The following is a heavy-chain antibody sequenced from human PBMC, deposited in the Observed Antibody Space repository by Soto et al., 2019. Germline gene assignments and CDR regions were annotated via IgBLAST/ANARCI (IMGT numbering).Heavy chain of an antibody. V-gene: IGHV4-59*13. Sequence: SETLSLTCTISGGSFGTNYWSWIRQAPGKGLEWIGYTYHTGSTKHNPSLKSRATISVDTSKNQFSLTLNSAAAADTAVYYCATDSAGRGPFDPWGQGILVTVSS. CDR1: GGSFGTNY. CDR2: TYHTGST. J-gene: IGHJ5*02. D-gene: IGHD3-10*01. CDR3: ATDSAGRGPFDP.